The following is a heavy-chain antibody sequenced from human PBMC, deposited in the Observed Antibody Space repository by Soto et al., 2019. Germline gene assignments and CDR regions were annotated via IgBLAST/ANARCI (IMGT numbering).Heavy chain of an antibody. J-gene: IGHJ6*02. Sequence: SLRLSCAASGFTFSDYYMSWIRQAPGKGLEWVSYISSSGSTIYYADSVKGRFTISRDNAKNSLYLQMNSLRAEDTAVYYCVRYCSSTSCYTYGMDVWGQGTTVTVSS. D-gene: IGHD2-2*02. CDR1: GFTFSDYY. CDR2: ISSSGSTI. V-gene: IGHV3-11*01. CDR3: VRYCSSTSCYTYGMDV.